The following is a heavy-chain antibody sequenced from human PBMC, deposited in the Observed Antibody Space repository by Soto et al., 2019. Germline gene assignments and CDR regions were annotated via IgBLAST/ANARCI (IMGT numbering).Heavy chain of an antibody. V-gene: IGHV3-23*01. CDR2: ISGSTA. CDR1: GSTFSSDV. Sequence: EVQLLESGGGLVQPGGSLRLSCVASGSTFSSDVISWVRQAPGKGLEWVSGISGSTASYAYSVQGRFTLTSDEFKNTLMLEMNSRRPEDTAVSRCESRNGVISGRSHFYGTDVWGQGTTVTVSS. D-gene: IGHD1-26*01. CDR3: ESRNGVISGRSHFYGTDV. J-gene: IGHJ6*02.